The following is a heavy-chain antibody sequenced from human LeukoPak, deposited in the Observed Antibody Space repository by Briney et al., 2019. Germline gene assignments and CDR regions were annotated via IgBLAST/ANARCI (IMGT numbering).Heavy chain of an antibody. Sequence: GGSLRLSCAASGFTFSDYYMSWIRQAPGKGLEWVSYISSSGSTIYYADSVKGRFTISRDNAKNSLYLQMNSLRAEDTAVYYCAVIAARLAGSLDYWGQGTLVTVSS. CDR1: GFTFSDYY. J-gene: IGHJ4*02. CDR3: AVIAARLAGSLDY. V-gene: IGHV3-11*04. D-gene: IGHD6-6*01. CDR2: ISSSGSTI.